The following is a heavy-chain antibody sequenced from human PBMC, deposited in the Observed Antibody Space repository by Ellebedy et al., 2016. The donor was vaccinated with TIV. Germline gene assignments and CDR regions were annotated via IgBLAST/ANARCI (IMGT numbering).Heavy chain of an antibody. CDR1: GFTLNSYA. CDR2: ISYDGSYT. D-gene: IGHD2-8*01. CDR3: ARDLYYGIDF. V-gene: IGHV3-30*07. J-gene: IGHJ6*02. Sequence: GESLKISCAVSGFTLNSYAIHWVRQAPGKGLEWVALISYDGSYTDYADSVKGRFTISRDNAKNTLYLQMNSLRADDTAVYYCARDLYYGIDFWGQGTTVTVSS.